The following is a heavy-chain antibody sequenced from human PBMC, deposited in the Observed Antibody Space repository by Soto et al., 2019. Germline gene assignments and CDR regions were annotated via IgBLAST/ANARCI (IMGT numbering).Heavy chain of an antibody. Sequence: QITLKESGTTLVKPTETLMLTCTVSGFSLSSSGVGVGWIRQPPGKALEWLAVIYGNDDKRYSPSLKSTLTITKDASKYQVVLTLTNLAPVDAATYFCAHSPPRDSYETSLYYYLGGYFDYWGQGTLVTVSS. CDR1: GFSLSSSGVG. D-gene: IGHD3-10*01. CDR2: IYGNDDK. CDR3: AHSPPRDSYETSLYYYLGGYFDY. V-gene: IGHV2-5*01. J-gene: IGHJ4*02.